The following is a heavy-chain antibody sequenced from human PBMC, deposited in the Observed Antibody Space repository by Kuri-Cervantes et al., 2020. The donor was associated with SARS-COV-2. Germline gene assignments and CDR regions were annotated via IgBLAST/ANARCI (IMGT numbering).Heavy chain of an antibody. D-gene: IGHD3-10*01. Sequence: GSLRLSCTVSGYSISSGYYWGWIRQPPGKGLEWIGSIHHSGSTYDNPSLKSRVIVSVDTSKNQFSLKLSSVTAADTAVYYCARHFYYDSGDDAFDIWGQGTMVTVSS. CDR3: ARHFYYDSGDDAFDI. CDR2: IHHSGST. V-gene: IGHV4-38-2*02. J-gene: IGHJ3*02. CDR1: GYSISSGYY.